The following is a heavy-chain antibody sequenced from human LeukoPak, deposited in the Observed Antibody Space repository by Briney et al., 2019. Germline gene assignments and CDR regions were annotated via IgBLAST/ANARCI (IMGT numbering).Heavy chain of an antibody. CDR1: GYTFTSYG. D-gene: IGHD6-13*01. V-gene: IGHV1-8*02. CDR3: ARRTVWAKPAAGNSPRIYYYYYYYMDV. CDR2: MNPNSGNT. J-gene: IGHJ6*03. Sequence: ASVKVSCKASGYTFTSYGISWVRQATGQGLEWMGWMNPNSGNTGYAQKFQGRVTMTRNTSISTAYMELSSLRSEDTAVYYRARRTVWAKPAAGNSPRIYYYYYYYMDVWGKGTTVTISS.